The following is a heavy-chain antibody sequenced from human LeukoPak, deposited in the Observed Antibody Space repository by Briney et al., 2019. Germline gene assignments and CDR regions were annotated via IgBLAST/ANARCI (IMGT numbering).Heavy chain of an antibody. Sequence: PSETLSLTYAVYGGSFSGYYWTWIRQVPGKGLEWIGEINHNGDTNYNPPLRSRVTISVDTSRNQFSLNLTSVTAADTAVYYCARNSWVALKDYFYGLDVWGQGTTVTVSS. J-gene: IGHJ6*02. D-gene: IGHD2-15*01. V-gene: IGHV4-34*01. CDR1: GGSFSGYY. CDR2: INHNGDT. CDR3: ARNSWVALKDYFYGLDV.